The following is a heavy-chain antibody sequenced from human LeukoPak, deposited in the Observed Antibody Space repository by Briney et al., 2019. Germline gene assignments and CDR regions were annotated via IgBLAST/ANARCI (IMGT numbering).Heavy chain of an antibody. Sequence: GGSLRLSCAASGFTFSDYYMSWIRQAPGKGLEWVSYISSSSSIIYYADSVKGRFTISRDNAKNSLFLQMNSLRAEDTAVYYCARAWELLHPFDYWGQGTLVTVSS. CDR1: GFTFSDYY. CDR3: ARAWELLHPFDY. J-gene: IGHJ4*02. CDR2: ISSSSSII. V-gene: IGHV3-11*04. D-gene: IGHD1-26*01.